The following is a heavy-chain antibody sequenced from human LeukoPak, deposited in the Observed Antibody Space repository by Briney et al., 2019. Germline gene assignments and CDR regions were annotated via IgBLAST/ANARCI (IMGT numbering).Heavy chain of an antibody. V-gene: IGHV1-2*02. CDR3: ARGIRGVITWFDP. CDR2: INPDSGDT. CDR1: GYSFTGYY. Sequence: ASVKVSCKASGYSFTGYYIHWVRQAPGQGLEWMGWINPDSGDTDYAQKFHGRITMTRDTSIGTAYMDLSRLTSDDTALYYCARGIRGVITWFDPWGQGTLVTVSS. D-gene: IGHD3-10*01. J-gene: IGHJ5*02.